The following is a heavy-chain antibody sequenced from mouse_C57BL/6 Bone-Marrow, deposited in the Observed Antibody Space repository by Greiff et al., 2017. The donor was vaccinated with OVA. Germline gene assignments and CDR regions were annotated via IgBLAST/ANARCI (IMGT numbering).Heavy chain of an antibody. D-gene: IGHD6-1*01. CDR2: IDPENGDT. Sequence: VQLQQSGAELVRPGASVKLSCTASGFNIKDDYMHWVKQRPEQGLEWIGWIDPENGDTEYASKFQGKATITADTSSNTAYLQLSSLTSEDTAVYYCTSPSFDYAMDYWGQGTSVTVSS. CDR1: GFNIKDDY. J-gene: IGHJ4*01. CDR3: TSPSFDYAMDY. V-gene: IGHV14-4*01.